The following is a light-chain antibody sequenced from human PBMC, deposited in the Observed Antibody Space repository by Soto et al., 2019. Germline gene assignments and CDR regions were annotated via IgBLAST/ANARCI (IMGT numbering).Light chain of an antibody. CDR2: AAS. V-gene: IGKV1-27*01. J-gene: IGKJ4*01. Sequence: DIQVTQSPSSLSASVGDRVTITCRASQDIRNYLAWYQQKAGKVPKLLIYAASTLQSGVPSRFSGSGSGTDFTLTISSLQPEDVATYYCQKYRSAPLTFGGGTKVEIK. CDR1: QDIRNY. CDR3: QKYRSAPLT.